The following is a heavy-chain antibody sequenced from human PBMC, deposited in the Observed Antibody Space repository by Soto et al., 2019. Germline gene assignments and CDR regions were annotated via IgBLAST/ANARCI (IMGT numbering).Heavy chain of an antibody. CDR3: AHRGPTHCTNGVCSSIDCFDP. D-gene: IGHD2-8*01. V-gene: IGHV2-5*01. CDR2: IYWNDDK. CDR1: GFSLSTSGVG. Sequence: GSGPTLVNPTQTLTLTCTFSGFSLSTSGVGVGWIRQPPGKALEWLALIYWNDDKRYSPSLKSRLTITKDTSKNQVVLTMTNMDPVDTATYYCAHRGPTHCTNGVCSSIDCFDPWGQGTLVTVSS. J-gene: IGHJ5*02.